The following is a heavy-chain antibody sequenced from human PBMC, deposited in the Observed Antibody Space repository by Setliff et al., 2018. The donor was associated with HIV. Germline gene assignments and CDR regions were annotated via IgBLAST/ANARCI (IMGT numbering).Heavy chain of an antibody. V-gene: IGHV1-69*06. J-gene: IGHJ6*03. Sequence: ASVKVSCKASGGTFRSYAISWVRQAPGQGLEWMGGIIPIFGTTKYAQKFQGRVTITADKSTSTAYMELSSLRSEDTAVYYCVRGVQSPPHYSYYYMDVWGEGTMVTVSS. CDR3: VRGVQSPPHYSYYYMDV. D-gene: IGHD3-3*01. CDR2: IIPIFGTT. CDR1: GGTFRSYA.